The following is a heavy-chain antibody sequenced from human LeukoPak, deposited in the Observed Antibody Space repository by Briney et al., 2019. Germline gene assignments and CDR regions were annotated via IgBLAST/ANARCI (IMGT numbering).Heavy chain of an antibody. V-gene: IGHV3-21*01. D-gene: IGHD5-24*01. CDR3: ARAPGMATTGNFDY. CDR2: ISSSSSYI. Sequence: GGSVGLFCAASGFTFSSYNVIWVPQAPGKGPEWVSSISSSSSYIYYKDAVKGRFTISRDNDKNSLYLQMNSLRAEDADVYYCARAPGMATTGNFDYWGQGTLVTVSS. CDR1: GFTFSSYN. J-gene: IGHJ4*02.